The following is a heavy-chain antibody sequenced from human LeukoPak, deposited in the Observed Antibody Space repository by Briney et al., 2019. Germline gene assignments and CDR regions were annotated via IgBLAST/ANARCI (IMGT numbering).Heavy chain of an antibody. D-gene: IGHD2/OR15-2a*01. CDR3: ARARSNTFDY. V-gene: IGHV4-30-4*01. CDR1: GGSISSGDYY. Sequence: SETLSLTCTVSGGSISSGDYYWSWIRQPPGKGLGWIGYIYYSGSTYYNPSLKSRVTISVDTSKNQFSLKLSSVTVADTAVYYCARARSNTFDYWGQGTLVTVSS. CDR2: IYYSGST. J-gene: IGHJ4*02.